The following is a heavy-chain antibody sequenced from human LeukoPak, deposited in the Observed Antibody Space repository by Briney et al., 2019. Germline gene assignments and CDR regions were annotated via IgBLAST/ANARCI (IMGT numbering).Heavy chain of an antibody. CDR2: ITRDGSST. Sequence: GGSLRLSCAASGFTFSSSWMHWVRQAPGKGLVWVSRITRDGSSTTYADSVKGRFTTSRDNAKNTLYLQMDRLRDDDTAVYYCARDPGYESWSPFWGGMDVWGNGTTVIVSS. CDR3: ARDPGYESWSPFWGGMDV. J-gene: IGHJ6*04. V-gene: IGHV3-74*01. CDR1: GFTFSSSW. D-gene: IGHD3-16*01.